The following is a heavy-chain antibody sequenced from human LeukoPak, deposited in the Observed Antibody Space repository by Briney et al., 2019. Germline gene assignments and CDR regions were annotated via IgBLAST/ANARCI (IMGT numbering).Heavy chain of an antibody. J-gene: IGHJ6*03. V-gene: IGHV4-31*03. CDR3: AGRGYCSSTSCYKYYYYMAV. D-gene: IGHD2-2*02. CDR1: GGSISSGGYY. Sequence: PSQTLSLTCTVSGGSISSGGYYWSWIRQHPGKGLEWIGYIYYSGSTYYNPSLKSRVTISVDTSKNQFSLKLSSVTAADTAVYYCAGRGYCSSTSCYKYYYYMAVWGKGTTVTVSS. CDR2: IYYSGST.